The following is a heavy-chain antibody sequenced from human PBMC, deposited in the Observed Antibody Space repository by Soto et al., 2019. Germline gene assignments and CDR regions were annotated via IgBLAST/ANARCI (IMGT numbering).Heavy chain of an antibody. V-gene: IGHV3-7*03. CDR1: GFTFTSHW. CDR3: ARYSYSSGPQDL. D-gene: IGHD6-19*01. CDR2: IKQDGSEK. Sequence: GGSLRLSCTASGFTFTSHWMSWVRQAPGKGLEWVANIKQDGSEKRYVDSVKGRFTISRDNGKDSLDLQMNSLRVEDTAVYYCARYSYSSGPQDLWGQGTLVTVSS. J-gene: IGHJ5*02.